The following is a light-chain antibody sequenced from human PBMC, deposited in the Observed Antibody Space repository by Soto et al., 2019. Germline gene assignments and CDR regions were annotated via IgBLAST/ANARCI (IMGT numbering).Light chain of an antibody. CDR1: QSVYTN. CDR3: QQYDISPWT. J-gene: IGKJ1*01. V-gene: IGKV3-20*01. Sequence: EVVLTQSPATLSVSPGERATLSCRASQSVYTNFAWFQQKPGQSPRLLIYDSSTRATGFPDRFSGSGSGTDFTLTIIRLEPEDFAVYYCQQYDISPWTFGQGTKVEIK. CDR2: DSS.